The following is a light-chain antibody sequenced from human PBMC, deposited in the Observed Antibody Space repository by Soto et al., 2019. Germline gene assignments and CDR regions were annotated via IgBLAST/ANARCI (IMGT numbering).Light chain of an antibody. V-gene: IGKV1-39*01. J-gene: IGKJ3*01. CDR1: QSISSY. Sequence: DIQMTQSPSSLSASVGDRVTITCRASQSISSYLNRYQQKPGKAPKLLIYAASSLQSGVPSRFSGRGSGTDFTLTISSLQPEDFATYYCQQSYSTPFTFGPGTKVDIK. CDR2: AAS. CDR3: QQSYSTPFT.